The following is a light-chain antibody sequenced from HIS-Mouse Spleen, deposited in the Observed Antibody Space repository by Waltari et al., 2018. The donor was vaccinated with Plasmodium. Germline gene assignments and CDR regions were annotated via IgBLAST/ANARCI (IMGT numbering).Light chain of an antibody. CDR1: SDINVGSYN. CDR3: MIWPSNASGV. V-gene: IGLV5-37*01. J-gene: IGLJ3*02. Sequence: QPVLTQPPSSSASPGESARLTCTFPSDINVGSYNIYWYHKGQGSGVPSRFSGSKDASANTGILLISGLQSEDEADYYCMIWPSNASGVFGGGTKLTVL.